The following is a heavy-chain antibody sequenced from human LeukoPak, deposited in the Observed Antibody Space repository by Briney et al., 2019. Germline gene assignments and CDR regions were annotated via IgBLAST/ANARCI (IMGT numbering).Heavy chain of an antibody. Sequence: PGGSLRLSCAASGFTFSSYSINWVRQAPGKGLEWVSSISSGSSYIYFADSMKGRFTISRDNTQNLVYLQMNSLKAEDTAVYLCARAAAAADIPYYLDCWGQGTLVTVSS. D-gene: IGHD6-25*01. CDR3: ARAAAAADIPYYLDC. CDR1: GFTFSSYS. CDR2: ISSGSSYI. J-gene: IGHJ4*02. V-gene: IGHV3-21*06.